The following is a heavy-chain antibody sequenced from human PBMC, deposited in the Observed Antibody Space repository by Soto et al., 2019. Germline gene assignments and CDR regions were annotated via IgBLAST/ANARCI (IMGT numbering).Heavy chain of an antibody. Sequence: GGSLRLSCAPSGFTFRNYAMNWVRQAPGKGLEWVSTISGRGDNTFYADSVKGRFTISRDNSKNTLSLQMNSLRAEDTAVYYCAKGPVIVVVPAAIYFDYWGQGALVTVPQ. CDR1: GFTFRNYA. D-gene: IGHD2-2*01. CDR2: ISGRGDNT. CDR3: AKGPVIVVVPAAIYFDY. V-gene: IGHV3-23*01. J-gene: IGHJ4*02.